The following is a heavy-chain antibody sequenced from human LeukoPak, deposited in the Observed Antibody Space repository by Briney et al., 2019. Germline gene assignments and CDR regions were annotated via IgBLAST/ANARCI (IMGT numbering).Heavy chain of an antibody. CDR3: ARDAYNYGWFDP. CDR2: IGSGGTLI. CDR1: GFTFSDYY. V-gene: IGHV3-11*01. J-gene: IGHJ5*02. D-gene: IGHD5-24*01. Sequence: GGSLRLSCAASGFTFSDYYMSWIRQAPGKGPEWVSYIGSGGTLIHYANSVKGRFTISRDNAKNSLYLQMNSLRAEDTAVYYCARDAYNYGWFDPWGQGTLVTVSS.